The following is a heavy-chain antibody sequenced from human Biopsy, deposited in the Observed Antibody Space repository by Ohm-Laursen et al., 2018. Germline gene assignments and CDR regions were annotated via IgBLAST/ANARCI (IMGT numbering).Heavy chain of an antibody. J-gene: IGHJ1*01. V-gene: IGHV1-69*06. CDR3: ATKLTGYFHH. D-gene: IGHD3-9*01. Sequence: VASVTVSCNAPGGTFSNYGVNWVRQAPGQGLEWLGGNIPILGTGNYAQKFQDRVTVAADTSTSTATMELRSLRSDDTAVYYCATKLTGYFHHWGQGTLVIVSS. CDR1: GGTFSNYG. CDR2: NIPILGTG.